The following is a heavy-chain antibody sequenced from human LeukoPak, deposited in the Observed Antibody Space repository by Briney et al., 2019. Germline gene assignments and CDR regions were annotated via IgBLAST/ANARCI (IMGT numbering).Heavy chain of an antibody. V-gene: IGHV4-4*07. CDR1: GGSISSYY. Sequence: TSETLSLTCTVSGGSISSYYWSWIRQPAGKGLEWIGRIYTSGSTNYNPSLKSRVTMSVDTSKNQFSLKLSSVTAADTAVYYCARGSFSGSYYYYYYMDVWGKGTTVTISS. D-gene: IGHD1-26*01. J-gene: IGHJ6*03. CDR2: IYTSGST. CDR3: ARGSFSGSYYYYYYMDV.